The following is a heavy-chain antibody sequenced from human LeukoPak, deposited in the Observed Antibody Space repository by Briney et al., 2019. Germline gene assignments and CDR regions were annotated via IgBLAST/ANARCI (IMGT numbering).Heavy chain of an antibody. CDR2: IYYSGST. Sequence: PSETLSLTCTVSGGSISSSSYYWGWIRQPPGKGLEWIGSIYYSGSTYYNPSLKSRVTISVDTSKNQFSLKLSSVTAADTAVYYCARVGPYSSGYYRSSNYYYGMDVWGQGTTVTVSS. CDR1: GGSISSSSYY. CDR3: ARVGPYSSGYYRSSNYYYGMDV. J-gene: IGHJ6*02. D-gene: IGHD3-22*01. V-gene: IGHV4-39*01.